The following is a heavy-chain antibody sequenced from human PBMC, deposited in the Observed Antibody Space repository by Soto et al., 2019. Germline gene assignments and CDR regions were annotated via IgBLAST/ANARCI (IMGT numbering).Heavy chain of an antibody. CDR3: ARDLGGGQAFDI. J-gene: IGHJ3*02. V-gene: IGHV1-69*10. Sequence: ASVKVSCKASGGTFSSYAISWVRQAPGQGLEWMGGIIPIFGIANYAQKFPGRVTITADKSTSTAYMELSSLRSEDTAVYYCARDLGGGQAFDIWGQGTMVTVSS. CDR1: GGTFSSYA. D-gene: IGHD2-15*01. CDR2: IIPIFGIA.